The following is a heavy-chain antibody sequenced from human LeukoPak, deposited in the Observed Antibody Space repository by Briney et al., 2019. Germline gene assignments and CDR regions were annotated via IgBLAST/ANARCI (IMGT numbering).Heavy chain of an antibody. CDR2: IYYSGST. J-gene: IGHJ4*02. Sequence: SETLSLTCTVSGGSISSYYWSWIRQPPGKGLEWIGYIYYSGSTNYNPSLKSRVTISVDTSKNQFSLKPCSVTAADTAVYYCARNNDSSVFFDYWGQGTLVTVSS. CDR1: GGSISSYY. D-gene: IGHD3-22*01. V-gene: IGHV4-59*08. CDR3: ARNNDSSVFFDY.